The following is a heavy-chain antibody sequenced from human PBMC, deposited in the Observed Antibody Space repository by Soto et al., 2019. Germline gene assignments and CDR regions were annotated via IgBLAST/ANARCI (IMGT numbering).Heavy chain of an antibody. J-gene: IGHJ6*02. CDR2: MYYSGGS. CDR1: GGSISYYY. CDR3: ARGGYCNGSACRGAFYYFQYGMDV. V-gene: IGHV4-59*01. Sequence: SETLSLTCTVSGGSISYYYWSWIRQPPGKGLEGIGDMYYSGGSNYNPSLNSRVTISVDTSKNQFSLKLTSVTAADTAVYHCARGGYCNGSACRGAFYYFQYGMDVWGQGTTVTVSS. D-gene: IGHD2-15*01.